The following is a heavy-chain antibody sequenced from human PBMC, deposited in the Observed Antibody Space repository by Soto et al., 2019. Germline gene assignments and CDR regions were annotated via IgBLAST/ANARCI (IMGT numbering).Heavy chain of an antibody. CDR3: AIESVGILDY. J-gene: IGHJ4*02. Sequence: QVQLVESGGGLVKPGGSLRLYCVASGFSFSDYYMSWIRQAPGKGLEWLSYISKSSDYPKYADSVKGRFTISRDNAKNSLYLQMNGLRAEDAAVYYCAIESVGILDYWGQGALVTVSS. CDR1: GFSFSDYY. V-gene: IGHV3-11*06. D-gene: IGHD1-26*01. CDR2: ISKSSDYP.